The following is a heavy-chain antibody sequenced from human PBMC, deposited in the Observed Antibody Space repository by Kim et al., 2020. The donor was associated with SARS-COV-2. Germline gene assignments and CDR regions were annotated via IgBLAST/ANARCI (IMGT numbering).Heavy chain of an antibody. CDR2: ISYDGSNK. CDR3: ASIDPDYGGNPDYYYYYGMDV. Sequence: GGSLRLSCAASGFTFSSYAMHWVRQAPGKGLEWVAVISYDGSNKYYADSVKGRFTISRDNSKNTLYLQMNSLRAEDTAVYYCASIDPDYGGNPDYYYYYGMDVWGQGTTVTVSS. J-gene: IGHJ6*02. D-gene: IGHD4-17*01. V-gene: IGHV3-30*04. CDR1: GFTFSSYA.